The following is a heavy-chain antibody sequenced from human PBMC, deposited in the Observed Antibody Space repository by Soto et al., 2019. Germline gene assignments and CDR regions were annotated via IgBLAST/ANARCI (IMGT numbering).Heavy chain of an antibody. J-gene: IGHJ4*02. CDR1: GFTFSSSS. V-gene: IGHV3-74*01. CDR2: ISTDGSTT. D-gene: IGHD2-15*01. Sequence: GGSLRLSCAASGFTFSSSSMHWFRQAPGKGLVWVSHISTDGSTTSYANSVRGRFTISRDNAENTLYLQMNSLRAEDTAVYYCVSGYCSGATCFYWGQGTLVTVSS. CDR3: VSGYCSGATCFY.